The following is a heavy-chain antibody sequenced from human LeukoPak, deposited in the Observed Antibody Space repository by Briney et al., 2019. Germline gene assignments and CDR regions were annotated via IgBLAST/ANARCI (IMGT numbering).Heavy chain of an antibody. V-gene: IGHV3-48*03. CDR3: ARGKVAVAATDDAFEI. CDR1: GFTFSNYE. D-gene: IGHD6-19*01. CDR2: MSGSGSSI. J-gene: IGHJ3*02. Sequence: PGGSLRLSCVTSGFTFSNYEMTWVRQAPGKGLEWVSYMSGSGSSIYYADSVRGRFTISRDNARNSLFLQMNSLRAEDTAVYYCARGKVAVAATDDAFEIWGQGTIVTVSS.